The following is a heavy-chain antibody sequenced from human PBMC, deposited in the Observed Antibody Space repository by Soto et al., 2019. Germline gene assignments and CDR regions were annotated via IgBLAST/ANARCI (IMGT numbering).Heavy chain of an antibody. D-gene: IGHD3-22*01. CDR2: IHPRDSDT. J-gene: IGHJ6*04. V-gene: IGHV5-51*01. CDR3: GTLTSHYDGSGTTQHYYYGLRV. CDR1: GYTFTNYW. Sequence: PGESLKISCKGSGYTFTNYWIGWVRQMSGKGLEWMGIIHPRDSDTRYSPSFRGQVTISVDKSINTAYLQSSSLRASDTAIYYCGTLTSHYDGSGTTQHYYYGLRVWGEGTTVTVYS.